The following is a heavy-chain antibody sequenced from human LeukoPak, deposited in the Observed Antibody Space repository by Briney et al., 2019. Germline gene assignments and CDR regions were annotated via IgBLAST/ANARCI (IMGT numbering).Heavy chain of an antibody. Sequence: HTGGSLRLSCAASGFTFSSYWMHWVRQAPGKGLVWVSRINSDGTITTYADSVKGRFTISRDNAKNTLYLQANSLRAEDTAMYYCSNIQLGGGQGTLVTVSS. D-gene: IGHD1-1*01. V-gene: IGHV3-74*01. J-gene: IGHJ4*02. CDR2: INSDGTIT. CDR1: GFTFSSYW. CDR3: SNIQLG.